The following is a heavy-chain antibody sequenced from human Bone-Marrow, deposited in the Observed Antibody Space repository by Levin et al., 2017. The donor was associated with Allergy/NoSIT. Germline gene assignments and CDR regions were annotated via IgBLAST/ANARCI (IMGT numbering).Heavy chain of an antibody. CDR1: GGSISSNAYY. D-gene: IGHD6-13*01. V-gene: IGHV4-39*01. Sequence: SETLSLTCAVSGGSISSNAYYWGWIRQPPGTGLEWIATIYSSGGTYYNPSLSSRVTISVDTSKNQFSLRLTSVTAADTAVYYCVRQGGLALYSSSWYFDSWGQGTLVTVSS. CDR2: IYSSGGT. CDR3: VRQGGLALYSSSWYFDS. J-gene: IGHJ4*02.